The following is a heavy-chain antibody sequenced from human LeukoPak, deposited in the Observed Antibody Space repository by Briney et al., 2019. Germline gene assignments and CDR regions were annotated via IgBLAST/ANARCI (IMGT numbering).Heavy chain of an antibody. V-gene: IGHV3-30-3*01. CDR1: GFTFSSYA. D-gene: IGHD6-19*01. CDR3: ARGTVAGTD. J-gene: IGHJ4*02. Sequence: PGRSLRLSCAASGFTFSSYAMHWVRQAPGKGLEWVAVISYDGSNKYYADSVKGRFTISRDNSKNTLYLQVNSLRAEDTAVYYCARGTVAGTDWGQGTLVAVSS. CDR2: ISYDGSNK.